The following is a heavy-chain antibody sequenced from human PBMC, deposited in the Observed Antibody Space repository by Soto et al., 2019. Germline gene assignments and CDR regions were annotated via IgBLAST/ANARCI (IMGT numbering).Heavy chain of an antibody. Sequence: QVQLVESGGGVVQPGRSLRLSCAASGFTFSSYAMHWVRQAPGKGLEWVAVISYDGSNKYYADSVKGRFTISRDNSKNTLYLQMNSLRAEDTAVYYCARDYDFWSGYPGYYYGMDVWGQGTTVTVSS. D-gene: IGHD3-3*01. V-gene: IGHV3-30-3*01. CDR3: ARDYDFWSGYPGYYYGMDV. CDR1: GFTFSSYA. CDR2: ISYDGSNK. J-gene: IGHJ6*02.